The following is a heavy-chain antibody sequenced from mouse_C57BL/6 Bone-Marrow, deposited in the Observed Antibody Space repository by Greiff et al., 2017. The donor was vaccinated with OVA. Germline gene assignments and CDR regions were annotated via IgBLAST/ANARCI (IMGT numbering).Heavy chain of an antibody. J-gene: IGHJ3*01. Sequence: VQLKESGPGLVKPSQSLSLTCSVTGYSITSGYYWNWIRQFPGNKLEWMGYISYDGSNNYNPSLKNRISITRDTSKNQFFLKLNSVTTEDTATYYCAREYDGSWFAYWGQGTLVTVSA. CDR2: ISYDGSN. D-gene: IGHD2-3*01. CDR1: GYSITSGYY. CDR3: AREYDGSWFAY. V-gene: IGHV3-6*01.